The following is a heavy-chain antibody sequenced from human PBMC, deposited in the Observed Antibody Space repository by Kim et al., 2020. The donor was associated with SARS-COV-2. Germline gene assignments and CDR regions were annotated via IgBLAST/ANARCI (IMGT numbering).Heavy chain of an antibody. V-gene: IGHV3-30*02. D-gene: IGHD6-13*01. CDR3: AKDIAAADAEYFQH. Sequence: ADAVKGRFTIPRNNTKNTLYLKMNNLSAEDTAVYYSAKDIAAADAEYFQHWGQGTLVTVSS. J-gene: IGHJ1*01.